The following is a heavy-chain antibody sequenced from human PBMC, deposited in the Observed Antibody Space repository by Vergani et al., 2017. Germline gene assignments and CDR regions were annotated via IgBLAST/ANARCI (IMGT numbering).Heavy chain of an antibody. V-gene: IGHV3-33*01. CDR3: ARDRAMHPRMRLDSPDY. CDR2: IWYDGSNK. J-gene: IGHJ4*02. Sequence: VQLVESGGGVVQPGRSLRLSCAASGFTFSSYGMHWVRQAPGKGLEWVAVIWYDGSNKYYADSVKGRFTISRDNSKNTLYLQMNSLRAEDTAVYYCARDRAMHPRMRLDSPDYWGQGTLVTVSS. CDR1: GFTFSSYG. D-gene: IGHD3/OR15-3a*01.